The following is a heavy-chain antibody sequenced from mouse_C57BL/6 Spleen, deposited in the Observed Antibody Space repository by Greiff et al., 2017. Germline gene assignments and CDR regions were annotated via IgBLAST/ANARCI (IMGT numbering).Heavy chain of an antibody. J-gene: IGHJ1*03. V-gene: IGHV1-50*01. D-gene: IGHD2-4*01. Sequence: VQLQQPGAELVKPGASVKLSCKASGYTFTSYWMQWVKQRPGQGLEWIGEIDPSDSYTNYNQKFKGKATLTVDTSSSTAYMQLSSLTSEDSAVYYCARFYYDYVWYFDGWGTGTTVTVSS. CDR2: IDPSDSYT. CDR1: GYTFTSYW. CDR3: ARFYYDYVWYFDG.